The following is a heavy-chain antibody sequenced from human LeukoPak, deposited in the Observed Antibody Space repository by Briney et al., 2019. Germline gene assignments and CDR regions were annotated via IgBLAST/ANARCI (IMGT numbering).Heavy chain of an antibody. D-gene: IGHD3-22*01. CDR2: INSDGSST. CDR1: GFTFSRYW. V-gene: IGHV3-74*01. J-gene: IGHJ5*02. Sequence: GGSLRLSCAASGFTFSRYWMHWVRQAPGKGLVWVSRINSDGSSTNYADSVKGRFTISRDDAKNTLYLQMNSLRVEDTAVYYCASSSGGFNWFDPWGQGTLVTVSS. CDR3: ASSSGGFNWFDP.